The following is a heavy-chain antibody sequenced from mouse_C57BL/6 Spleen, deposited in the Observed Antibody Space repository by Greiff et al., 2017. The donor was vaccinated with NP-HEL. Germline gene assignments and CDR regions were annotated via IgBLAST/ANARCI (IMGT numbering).Heavy chain of an antibody. V-gene: IGHV1-82*01. D-gene: IGHD3-2*02. Sequence: QVQLKESGPEPVKPGASVKISCKASGYAFSSSWMNWVKQRPGKGLEWIGRIYPGDGDTNYNGKFKGKATLTADKSSSTAYMQLSSLTSEDSAVYFCARSGRTAQATLYYAMDYWGQGTSVTVSS. J-gene: IGHJ4*01. CDR3: ARSGRTAQATLYYAMDY. CDR1: GYAFSSSW. CDR2: IYPGDGDT.